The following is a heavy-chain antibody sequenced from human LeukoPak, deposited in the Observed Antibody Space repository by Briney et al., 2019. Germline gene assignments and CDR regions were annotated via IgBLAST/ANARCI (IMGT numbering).Heavy chain of an antibody. CDR3: ARAVRGVIKSLPWFDP. CDR1: GDTFTGYY. J-gene: IGHJ5*02. D-gene: IGHD3-10*01. CDR2: INPNSGGT. Sequence: GASVKVSCKASGDTFTGYYMHWVRQAPGQGLEWMGWINPNSGGTSYAQKFQGRVTMTRDTSISTAYMELSRLRSDDTAVYYCARAVRGVIKSLPWFDPWGQGTLVTVSS. V-gene: IGHV1-2*02.